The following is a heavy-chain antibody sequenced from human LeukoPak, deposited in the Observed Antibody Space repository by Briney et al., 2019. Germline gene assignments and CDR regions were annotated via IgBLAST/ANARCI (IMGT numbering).Heavy chain of an antibody. V-gene: IGHV3-7*03. CDR1: GFTFSSYW. Sequence: PGGSLRLSCAASGFTFSSYWMSWVRQAPGKGLEWVANIKQDGSEKYYVDSVKGRFTISRDNAKNSLYLQMNSLRAEDTALYYCARDSTPYSYCSGGSCYPFDPWGQGTLVTVSS. J-gene: IGHJ5*02. D-gene: IGHD2-15*01. CDR2: IKQDGSEK. CDR3: ARDSTPYSYCSGGSCYPFDP.